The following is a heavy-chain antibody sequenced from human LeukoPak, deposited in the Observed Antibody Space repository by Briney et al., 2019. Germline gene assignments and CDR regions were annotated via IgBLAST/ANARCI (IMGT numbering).Heavy chain of an antibody. CDR3: ARVFNRGESLGGFGI. J-gene: IGHJ3*02. V-gene: IGHV1-18*01. D-gene: IGHD3-16*01. CDR2: ISAYNGNT. Sequence: ASVKVSCKASGYTFTSYGISWVRQAPGQGLEWMGWISAYNGNTNYAQKLQGRVTVTTDTSTSTAYMELRSLRSDDTAVYYCARVFNRGESLGGFGIWGQRTIVPGSS. CDR1: GYTFTSYG.